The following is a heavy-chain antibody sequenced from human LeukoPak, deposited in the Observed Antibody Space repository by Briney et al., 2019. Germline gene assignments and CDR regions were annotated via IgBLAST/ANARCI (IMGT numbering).Heavy chain of an antibody. CDR1: GFTFSSYG. CDR2: ISNDESKK. D-gene: IGHD2-15*01. V-gene: IGHV3-30*18. CDR3: AKGRYCSGGSCYFDY. J-gene: IGHJ4*02. Sequence: PGGSLRLSCAASGFTFSSYGMHWVRQAPGKGLEWVAVISNDESKKYYADSVKGRFTISRDNSKNTLYLQMNSLRAEDTAVYYCAKGRYCSGGSCYFDYWGQGTLVTVSS.